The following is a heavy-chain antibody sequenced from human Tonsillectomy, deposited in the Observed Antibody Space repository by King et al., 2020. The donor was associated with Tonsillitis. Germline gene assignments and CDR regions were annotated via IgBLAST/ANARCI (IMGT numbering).Heavy chain of an antibody. J-gene: IGHJ6*02. Sequence: QLQESGPGLVKPSQTLSLTCAVSGGSISSGGYSWSWIRQPPGKGLEWIGYIYYSGNTYYNPSLKSRVTISVDTSKNHFSLRLRSVTAADRAVYYCASVPRSGLLGYYYYYGMDVWGQGTTVTVSS. D-gene: IGHD3-22*01. CDR1: GGSISSGGYS. CDR2: IYYSGNT. CDR3: ASVPRSGLLGYYYYYGMDV. V-gene: IGHV4-30-4*07.